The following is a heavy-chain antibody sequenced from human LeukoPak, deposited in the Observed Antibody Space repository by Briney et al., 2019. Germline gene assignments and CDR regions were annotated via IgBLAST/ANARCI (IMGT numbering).Heavy chain of an antibody. D-gene: IGHD2-2*01. CDR3: AKDMRPIVVVPAAMRPDY. V-gene: IGHV3-30*02. J-gene: IGHJ4*02. CDR2: IRYDGSNK. CDR1: GFTFSSYG. Sequence: PGGSLRLSCAASGFTFSSYGMHWVRQAPGKGLEWVAFIRYDGSNKYYADSVKGRFTIPRDNSKNTLYLQMNSLRAEDTAVYYCAKDMRPIVVVPAAMRPDYWGQGTLVTVSS.